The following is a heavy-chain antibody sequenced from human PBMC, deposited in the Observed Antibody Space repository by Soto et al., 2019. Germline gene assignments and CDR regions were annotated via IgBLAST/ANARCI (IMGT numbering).Heavy chain of an antibody. V-gene: IGHV4-59*08. Sequence: PSETLSLTCTFSGGSISSYYWSWIRQPPGKGLEWIGYVYYSGSADYSPSLKSRVTISVDTSKNQFSLRLNSVTAADTAVYYCASSSYYDSSGYFDYWGQGTLVTVSS. CDR2: VYYSGSA. CDR1: GGSISSYY. CDR3: ASSSYYDSSGYFDY. J-gene: IGHJ4*02. D-gene: IGHD3-22*01.